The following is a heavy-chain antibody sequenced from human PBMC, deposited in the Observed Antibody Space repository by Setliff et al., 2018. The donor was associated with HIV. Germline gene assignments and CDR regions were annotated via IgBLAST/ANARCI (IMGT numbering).Heavy chain of an antibody. J-gene: IGHJ6*03. CDR1: GYTFTSYW. V-gene: IGHV5-51*01. CDR2: IYPVDSDT. Sequence: PGESLKISCQGSGYTFTSYWVAWVRPMPGKGLEWMGIIYPVDSDTRYSPSFQGQVTISVDKSVNTAYLQWSSLKASDTAIYYCAGHEGANTGYYYLDVWGKGTTVTVSS. CDR3: AGHEGANTGYYYLDV. D-gene: IGHD1-26*01.